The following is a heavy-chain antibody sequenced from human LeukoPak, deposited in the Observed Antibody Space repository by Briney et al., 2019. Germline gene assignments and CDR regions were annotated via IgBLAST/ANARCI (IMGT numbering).Heavy chain of an antibody. J-gene: IGHJ6*04. CDR2: INPNSGGT. CDR3: ARGYSSSDV. V-gene: IGHV1-2*02. Sequence: LEWMGWINPNSGGTNYAQKFQGRVTMTRDTSISTAYMELSRLRSDDTAVYYCARGYSSSDVWGKGTTVTVSS. D-gene: IGHD3-16*02.